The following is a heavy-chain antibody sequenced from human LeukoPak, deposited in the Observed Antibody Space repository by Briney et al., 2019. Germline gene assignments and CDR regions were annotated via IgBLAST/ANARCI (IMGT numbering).Heavy chain of an antibody. V-gene: IGHV3-21*01. J-gene: IGHJ4*02. D-gene: IGHD2-2*01. Sequence: GGSLRLSCAASGFTFSSYSMNWVRQAPGKGLEWVSSISSSSSYIYYADSVKGRFTISRDNAKNSLYLQMNSLRAEDTAVYYCARARGKYQLLWVFDYWGQGTLVTVSS. CDR3: ARARGKYQLLWVFDY. CDR1: GFTFSSYS. CDR2: ISSSSSYI.